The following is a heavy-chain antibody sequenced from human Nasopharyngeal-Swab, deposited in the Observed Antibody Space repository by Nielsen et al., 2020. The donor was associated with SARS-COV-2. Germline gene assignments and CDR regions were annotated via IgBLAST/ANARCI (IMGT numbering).Heavy chain of an antibody. D-gene: IGHD6-19*01. V-gene: IGHV4-39*01. CDR2: IYYSGST. CDR3: ARPPKVAVAENAFDI. J-gene: IGHJ3*02. Sequence: SETLSLTCTVSGGSISSSSYYWGWIRQPPGKGLEWIGSIYYSGSTYYNPSLKSRVTISVDTSKNQFSLKLSSVTAADTAVYYCARPPKVAVAENAFDIWGQGTMVTVSS. CDR1: GGSISSSSYY.